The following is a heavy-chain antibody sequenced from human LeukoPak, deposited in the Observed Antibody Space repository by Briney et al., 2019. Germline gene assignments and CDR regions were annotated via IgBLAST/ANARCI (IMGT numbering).Heavy chain of an antibody. J-gene: IGHJ3*02. CDR1: GVSTSSHY. Sequence: PSETLSLSCTVSGVSTSSHYWSWIRQPPGKGLDYIGYIYHSGSTNYNPSLRSRVTMSVDTSKKQFSPRLSSVTAADTAVYYCARLTGMTGAFDIWSQGTMVTVSS. D-gene: IGHD1-20*01. CDR3: ARLTGMTGAFDI. CDR2: IYHSGST. V-gene: IGHV4-59*11.